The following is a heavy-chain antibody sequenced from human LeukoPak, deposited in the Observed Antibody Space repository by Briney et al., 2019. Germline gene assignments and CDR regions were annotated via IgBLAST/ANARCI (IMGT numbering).Heavy chain of an antibody. CDR2: ISRSSSYK. J-gene: IGHJ6*02. D-gene: IGHD6-25*01. CDR3: ARDLCVNSLSGRCGMDV. V-gene: IGHV3-21*01. Sequence: PGGSLRLSCAASGFTFSSYSMSWVRQAPGKGLEWVSSISRSSSYKYYADSVRGRFTISRDNAKKSLYLQMDSLRAEDTAVYYCARDLCVNSLSGRCGMDVWGQGTTVTVS. CDR1: GFTFSSYS.